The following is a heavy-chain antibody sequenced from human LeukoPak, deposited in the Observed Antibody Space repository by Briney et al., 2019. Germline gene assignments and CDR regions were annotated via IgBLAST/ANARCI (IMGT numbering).Heavy chain of an antibody. V-gene: IGHV1-3*01. Sequence: ASVKVSCKASGYTFTSYAMHWVRQAPGQRLEWMGWINAGNGNTKYSQKFQGRVTITRDTFASTAYMELSSLRSEDTAVYYCARGDGDYPPYYFDYWGQGTLVTVSS. J-gene: IGHJ4*02. D-gene: IGHD4-17*01. CDR1: GYTFTSYA. CDR2: INAGNGNT. CDR3: ARGDGDYPPYYFDY.